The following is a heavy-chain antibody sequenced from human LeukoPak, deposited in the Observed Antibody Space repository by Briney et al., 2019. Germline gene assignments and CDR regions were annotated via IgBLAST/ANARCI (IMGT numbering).Heavy chain of an antibody. Sequence: GESLKISCKGSGYSFTSYWIGWVRQMPGKGLECMGIIYPGDSDTRYSPSFQGQVTISADKSISTAYLQWSSLKASDTAVYYCARLRWELLGINWFDPWGQGTLVTVSS. CDR3: ARLRWELLGINWFDP. J-gene: IGHJ5*02. CDR2: IYPGDSDT. CDR1: GYSFTSYW. D-gene: IGHD1-26*01. V-gene: IGHV5-51*01.